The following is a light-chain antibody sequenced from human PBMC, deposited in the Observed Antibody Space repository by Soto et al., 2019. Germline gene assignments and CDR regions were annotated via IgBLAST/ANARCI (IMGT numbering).Light chain of an antibody. CDR2: AAS. Sequence: DIQMTQSPSSLSASEGDRVTITCRASQSISSSLNWYQQKPGKAPTLLIYAASSLQSGVPSRFSGSGSGTDFTLTISTLQPEDFGTYYCQQSYSTPRTFGGGTKVEIK. J-gene: IGKJ4*01. CDR1: QSISSS. V-gene: IGKV1-39*01. CDR3: QQSYSTPRT.